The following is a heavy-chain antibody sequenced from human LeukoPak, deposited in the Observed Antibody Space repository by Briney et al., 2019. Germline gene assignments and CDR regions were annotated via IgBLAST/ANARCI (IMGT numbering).Heavy chain of an antibody. CDR1: GGSISNYY. CDR2: IYSSGTT. Sequence: SETLSLTCIVSGGSISNYYWSWFRQPPGKGLESIGHIYSSGTTNYNPSLQSRVTISVDTSKNQFSLKLSSVTAADTAVYYCARRRYYGSGSYYSDYWGQGTLVTVSS. V-gene: IGHV4-59*12. J-gene: IGHJ4*02. D-gene: IGHD3-10*01. CDR3: ARRRYYGSGSYYSDY.